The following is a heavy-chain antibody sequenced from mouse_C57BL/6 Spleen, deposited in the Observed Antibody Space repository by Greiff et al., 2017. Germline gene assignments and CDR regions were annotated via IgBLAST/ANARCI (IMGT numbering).Heavy chain of an antibody. V-gene: IGHV1-52*01. CDR2: IDPSDSET. J-gene: IGHJ2*01. D-gene: IGHD2-3*01. CDR3: ARDDGYYEGD. Sequence: QVQLQQPGAELVRPGSSVKLSCKASGYTFTSYWMHWVKQRPIQGLEWIGNIDPSDSETHYNQKFKDKATLTVDKSSSTAYMQLSSLTSEDSAVYYCARDDGYYEGDWGQGTTLTVSS. CDR1: GYTFTSYW.